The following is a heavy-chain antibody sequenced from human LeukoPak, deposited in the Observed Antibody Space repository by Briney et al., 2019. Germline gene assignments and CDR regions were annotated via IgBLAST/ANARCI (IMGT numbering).Heavy chain of an antibody. CDR2: IYYCGST. CDR3: ASDKRAGYFDY. J-gene: IGHJ4*02. Sequence: SETLSLTCTVSGGSISSGGYYWSWIRQHPGTGLEWIGYIYYCGSTYYNPSLKSRVTISVDTSKNQFSLKLSSVTAADTAVYYCASDKRAGYFDYWGQGTLVTVSS. CDR1: GGSISSGGYY. D-gene: IGHD5-24*01. V-gene: IGHV4-31*03.